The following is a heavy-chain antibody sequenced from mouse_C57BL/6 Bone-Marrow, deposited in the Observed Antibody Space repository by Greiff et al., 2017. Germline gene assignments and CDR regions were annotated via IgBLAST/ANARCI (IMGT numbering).Heavy chain of an antibody. Sequence: QVQLQQPGAELVKPGASVKVSCKASGYTFTSSWMPWLKQRPGQGLGWIGRINPSDIVPTYNQKFKGKATLTVDKSSSTAYMQLSSLTSEDSAVYYCAIYGSSWGDYWGQGTTLTVSS. D-gene: IGHD1-1*01. J-gene: IGHJ2*01. CDR1: GYTFTSSW. CDR2: INPSDIVP. CDR3: AIYGSSWGDY. V-gene: IGHV1-74*01.